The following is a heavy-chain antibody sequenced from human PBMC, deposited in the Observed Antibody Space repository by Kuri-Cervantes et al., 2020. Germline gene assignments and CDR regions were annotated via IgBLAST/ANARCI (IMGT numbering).Heavy chain of an antibody. CDR1: GYIFTNYW. V-gene: IGHV5-51*01. Sequence: GESLKISCKGSGYIFTNYWIGWVRQMPGKGLEWMGIIYPGDSETRYSPSFQGLVTISADKSISTAYLQWSSLKASDTAMYYCASRGYYYDSSGFRELVDYWGQGTLVTVSS. CDR3: ASRGYYYDSSGFRELVDY. CDR2: IYPGDSET. J-gene: IGHJ4*02. D-gene: IGHD3-22*01.